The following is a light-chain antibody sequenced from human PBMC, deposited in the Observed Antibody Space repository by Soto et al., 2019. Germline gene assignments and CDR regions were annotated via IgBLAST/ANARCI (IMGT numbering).Light chain of an antibody. CDR2: KNN. V-gene: IGLV1-47*01. CDR1: SSNIGSNY. Sequence: QVVLTQPPSASGTPGQRVTISCSGSSSNIGSNYVYWYQQLPGTAPKLLIYKNNQRPSGVPDRFSGSKSGTSASLAISGHRSEDEADYYCAAWDDSLSGYVFGAGTKLTVL. J-gene: IGLJ1*01. CDR3: AAWDDSLSGYV.